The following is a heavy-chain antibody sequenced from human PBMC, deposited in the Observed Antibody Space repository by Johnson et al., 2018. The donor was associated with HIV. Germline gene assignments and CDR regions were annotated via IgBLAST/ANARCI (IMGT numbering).Heavy chain of an antibody. D-gene: IGHD5-24*01. CDR1: GFTFSSYA. CDR2: ISGSGGST. V-gene: IGHV3-23*04. CDR3: ARACRDGYTCDAFDI. J-gene: IGHJ3*02. Sequence: VQLVESGGGLVQPGGSLRLSCAASGFTFSSYAMSWVRQAPGKGLEWVSAISGSGGSTYYTDSVRGRFTISRDNSKNTLYLQMNSLRAEDTAVYYCARACRDGYTCDAFDIWGQGTIVTVSS.